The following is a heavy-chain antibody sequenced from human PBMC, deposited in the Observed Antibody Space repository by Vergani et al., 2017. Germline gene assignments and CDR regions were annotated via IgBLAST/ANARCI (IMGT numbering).Heavy chain of an antibody. CDR2: IIPIFGTA. CDR1: GGTFSSYA. CDR3: AREGSSGGTFSGLLLSNMDV. Sequence: QVQLVQSGAEVKKPGSSVKVSCKASGGTFSSYAISWVRQAPGQGLEWMGGIIPIFGTANYAQKFQGRVTITADESTGTAYMELSSLRSEDTAVYYCAREGSSGGTFSGLLLSNMDVWGKGTTVTVSS. D-gene: IGHD2-15*01. V-gene: IGHV1-69*01. J-gene: IGHJ6*03.